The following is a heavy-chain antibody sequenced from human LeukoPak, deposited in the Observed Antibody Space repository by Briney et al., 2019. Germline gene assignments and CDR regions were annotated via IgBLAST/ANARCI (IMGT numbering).Heavy chain of an antibody. Sequence: GRSLRLSCAASGFTFSSYGMHWVRQAPGKGLEWVAVIWYDGSNKYYADSVKGRFTISRDNSKNTLYLQMNSLRADDTAVYYCARDHQVSYFDYWGQGTLVTVSS. CDR3: ARDHQVSYFDY. V-gene: IGHV3-33*01. CDR2: IWYDGSNK. J-gene: IGHJ4*02. D-gene: IGHD6-6*01. CDR1: GFTFSSYG.